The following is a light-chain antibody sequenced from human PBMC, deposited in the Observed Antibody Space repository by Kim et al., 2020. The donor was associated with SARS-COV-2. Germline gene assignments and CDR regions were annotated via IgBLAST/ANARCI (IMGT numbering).Light chain of an antibody. J-gene: IGKJ4*01. V-gene: IGKV1-27*01. CDR2: VAS. CDR3: QQYNGLFQP. Sequence: ASVGDRVTITCRASQAIGNYVAWYQQRPGKVPNLLIYVASTLQSGVPSRFSGSGSGTDFTLTISNLQPEDVATYYCQQYNGLFQPFGGGTKVDIK. CDR1: QAIGNY.